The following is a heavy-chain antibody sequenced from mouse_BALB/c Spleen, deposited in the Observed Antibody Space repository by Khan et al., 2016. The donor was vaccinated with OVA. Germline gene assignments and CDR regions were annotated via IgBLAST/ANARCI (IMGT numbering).Heavy chain of an antibody. CDR1: GFTFSSYG. CDR2: INSNGGST. V-gene: IGHV5-6-3*01. CDR3: ARMARTIN. Sequence: EVELVESGGGLVQPGGSLKLSCAASGFTFSSYGMSWVRQTPAKRLELVATINSNGGSTYYPDSVQGRFTISRDTAKNTLYLQMSSLKSEDTAMYYCARMARTINWGQGTTLT. J-gene: IGHJ2*01.